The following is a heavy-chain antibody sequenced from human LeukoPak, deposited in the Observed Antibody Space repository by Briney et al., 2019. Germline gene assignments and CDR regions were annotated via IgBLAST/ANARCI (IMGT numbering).Heavy chain of an antibody. J-gene: IGHJ4*02. D-gene: IGHD2-15*01. CDR1: GFTFSSYS. V-gene: IGHV3-23*01. Sequence: GGSLRLSCTASGFTFSSYSMSWVRQGPGTGLEWVSAISGSGDTTFYADSVKGRFTISRDNSKNTLYLQMNSLRAEDTAVYYCAKDLSVVVVALDYWGQGTLVTVSS. CDR3: AKDLSVVVVALDY. CDR2: ISGSGDTT.